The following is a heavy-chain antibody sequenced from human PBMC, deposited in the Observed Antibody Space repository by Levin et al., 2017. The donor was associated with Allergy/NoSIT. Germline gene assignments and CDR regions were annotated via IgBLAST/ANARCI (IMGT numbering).Heavy chain of an antibody. V-gene: IGHV1-2*02. J-gene: IGHJ4*02. Sequence: GESLKISCKASGYTFTGYYIHWVRQAPGQGLEWMGWINPKSGGTNYTQKFQGRVTLTTDTSISTVYMELRRLRSDDAAVYYCARVKSGYDYFYFDYWGLGTLVTVSP. D-gene: IGHD5-12*01. CDR1: GYTFTGYY. CDR3: ARVKSGYDYFYFDY. CDR2: INPKSGGT.